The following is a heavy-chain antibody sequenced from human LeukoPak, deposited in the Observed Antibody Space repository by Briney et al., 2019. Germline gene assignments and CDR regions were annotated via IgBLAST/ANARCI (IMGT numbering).Heavy chain of an antibody. CDR1: GFTFSSYW. CDR3: ARSNPKYDFWSGYPPFDNWLDP. CDR2: IKQDGSEK. V-gene: IGHV3-7*01. D-gene: IGHD3-3*01. Sequence: PGGSLRLSCAASGFTFSSYWMSWVRQAPGKGLEWVANIKQDGSEKYYVDSVKGRFTISRDNAKNSLYLQMNSLRAEDTAVYYCARSNPKYDFWSGYPPFDNWLDPWGQGTLVTVSS. J-gene: IGHJ5*02.